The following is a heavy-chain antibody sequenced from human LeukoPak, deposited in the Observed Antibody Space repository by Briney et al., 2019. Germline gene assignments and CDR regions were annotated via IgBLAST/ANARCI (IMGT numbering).Heavy chain of an antibody. D-gene: IGHD3-22*01. CDR1: RFTFSSYG. V-gene: IGHV3-30*18. Sequence: GRSLRLSCAASRFTFSSYGMHWVRQAPGKGLEWVAVISYDGSNKYYADSVKGRFTISRDNSKNTLYLQMNSVRAEFTAVYFCAKYESYNYYDRSPDYWGQGTLVTVSS. CDR3: AKYESYNYYDRSPDY. J-gene: IGHJ4*02. CDR2: ISYDGSNK.